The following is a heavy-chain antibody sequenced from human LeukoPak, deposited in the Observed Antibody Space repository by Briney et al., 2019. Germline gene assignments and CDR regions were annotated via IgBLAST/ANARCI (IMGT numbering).Heavy chain of an antibody. D-gene: IGHD7-27*01. CDR2: INTNTGNP. J-gene: IGHJ4*02. CDR3: ARGTGDRGSAY. Sequence: ASVKVSCKASGYTFTNYAMNWVRQAPGQGLEWMGWINTNTGNPTYAQGFTGRFVFSLDTSISTAYLQINSLKAEDTAVYYCARGTGDRGSAYWGQGTLVTVSP. V-gene: IGHV7-4-1*02. CDR1: GYTFTNYA.